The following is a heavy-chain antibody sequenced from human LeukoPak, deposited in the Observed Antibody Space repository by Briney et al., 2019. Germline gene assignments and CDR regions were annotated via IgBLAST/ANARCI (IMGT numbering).Heavy chain of an antibody. Sequence: AEAPQILSWGAACSFINYYYGWGRQMPRKSVEGMGIIYPGDSRTTYSPSFQGQVSISVDKAITTAYQQWNSLKALDTAMYYGETGRYCSGSICSASFDYWGQGTLVTVSS. D-gene: IGHD2-15*01. CDR1: ACSFINYY. J-gene: IGHJ4*02. V-gene: IGHV5-51*01. CDR3: ETGRYCSGSICSASFDY. CDR2: IYPGDSRT.